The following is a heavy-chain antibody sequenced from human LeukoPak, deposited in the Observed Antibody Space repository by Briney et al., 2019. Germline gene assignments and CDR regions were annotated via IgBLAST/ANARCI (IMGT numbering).Heavy chain of an antibody. V-gene: IGHV3-7*01. Sequence: GGSLRLSCAASGFTFSSYWMSWVRQAPGKGLEWVANIKQDGSEKYYVDSVKGRFTISRDNAKNSLYLQMNSLRAEDTAVYYCAKDKGAAMATAFDYWGQGTLVTVSS. J-gene: IGHJ4*02. CDR1: GFTFSSYW. CDR2: IKQDGSEK. D-gene: IGHD5-18*01. CDR3: AKDKGAAMATAFDY.